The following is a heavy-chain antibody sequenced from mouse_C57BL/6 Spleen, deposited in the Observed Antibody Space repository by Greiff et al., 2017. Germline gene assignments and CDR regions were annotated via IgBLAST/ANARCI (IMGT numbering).Heavy chain of an antibody. J-gene: IGHJ1*03. V-gene: IGHV1-64*01. D-gene: IGHD1-1*01. CDR3: ARGYGSSYWYFDV. Sequence: QVQLQQPGAELVKPGASVKLSCKASGYTFTSYWMHWVKQRPGQGLEWIGMIHPNSGSTNYNEKFKSKATLTVDKSSSTAYMQLSSLTSEDSAVYYCARGYGSSYWYFDVWGTGTTLTVSS. CDR1: GYTFTSYW. CDR2: IHPNSGST.